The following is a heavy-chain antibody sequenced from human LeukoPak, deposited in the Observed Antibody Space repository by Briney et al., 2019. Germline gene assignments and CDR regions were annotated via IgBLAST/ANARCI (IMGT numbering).Heavy chain of an antibody. D-gene: IGHD2/OR15-2a*01. CDR1: GFTFSTYE. J-gene: IGHJ4*02. V-gene: IGHV3-48*03. Sequence: GGSLRLSCAASGFTFSTYEMNWVRQAPRKGLEWVSYISSGGSTIYYADSVKGRFTISRDNAKNSLYLQMNSLRAGDTAVYYCARIYDGGHWGQGTLVTVSS. CDR2: ISSGGSTI. CDR3: ARIYDGGH.